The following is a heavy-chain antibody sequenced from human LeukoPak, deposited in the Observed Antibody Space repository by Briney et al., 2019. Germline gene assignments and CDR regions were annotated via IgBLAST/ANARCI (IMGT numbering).Heavy chain of an antibody. CDR2: ITGSGGSA. J-gene: IGHJ4*02. CDR1: GFTFSSYA. CDR3: AKDLYYGSGSCFDY. Sequence: GGSLRLSCAASGFTFSSYAMSWVRQAPGKELEWVSCITGSGGSAYYADSVKGRFTVSRDNSRNILDLQMNSLRAEDTAVYYCAKDLYYGSGSCFDYWGQGTLVTVSS. V-gene: IGHV3-23*01. D-gene: IGHD3-10*01.